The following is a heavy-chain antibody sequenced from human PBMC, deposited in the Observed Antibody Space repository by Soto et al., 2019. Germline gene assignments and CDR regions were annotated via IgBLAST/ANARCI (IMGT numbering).Heavy chain of an antibody. CDR1: GYTFTTYG. CDR3: ARDKGSKAWYYFFDF. Sequence: RASVKVSCKASGYTFTTYGIAWVRQAPGQGLEWLGWISAYNGNTNYAQKFQGRVTMTTETSTNTAYMEVRSLRSDDTAVYYCARDKGSKAWYYFFDFWGQGTLVTVSS. J-gene: IGHJ4*02. CDR2: ISAYNGNT. D-gene: IGHD1-26*01. V-gene: IGHV1-18*01.